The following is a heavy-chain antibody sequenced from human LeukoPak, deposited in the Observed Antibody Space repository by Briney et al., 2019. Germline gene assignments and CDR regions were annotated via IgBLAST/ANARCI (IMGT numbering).Heavy chain of an antibody. D-gene: IGHD1-26*01. V-gene: IGHV3-43*02. Sequence: GGSLRLSCAASGFTFDDYAMHWVRQGPGKSLEWVSLINENGDIAYYGDSVRGRFTVSRDHAKNSLYLQMNSLTTEDTALYYCAKARWEPNFDYWGQGTLVTVSS. CDR2: INENGDIA. CDR1: GFTFDDYA. J-gene: IGHJ4*02. CDR3: AKARWEPNFDY.